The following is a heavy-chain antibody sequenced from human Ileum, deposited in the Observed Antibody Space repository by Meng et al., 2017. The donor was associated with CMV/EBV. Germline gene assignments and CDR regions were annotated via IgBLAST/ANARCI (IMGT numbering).Heavy chain of an antibody. CDR3: ASSDYDFWSDPNWFDA. J-gene: IGHJ5*02. Sequence: GESLKISCAASGFIFSSYWISWVRPAPGKGLEWVDNIKQDGSEKYYVDSVKGRFTISRDNAKNSLYLQMNSLRAEETAVYYCASSDYDFWSDPNWFDAWGQGTMVTVSS. V-gene: IGHV3-7*01. CDR2: IKQDGSEK. CDR1: GFIFSSYW. D-gene: IGHD3-3*01.